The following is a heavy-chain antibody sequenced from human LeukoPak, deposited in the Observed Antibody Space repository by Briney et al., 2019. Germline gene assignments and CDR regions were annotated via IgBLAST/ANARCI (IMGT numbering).Heavy chain of an antibody. D-gene: IGHD3-10*01. V-gene: IGHV4-59*01. CDR2: IYYSGST. CDR1: GGSISSYY. CDR3: ARLGSASGSYYIDY. J-gene: IGHJ4*02. Sequence: PSETLSLTCTVSGGSISSYYWSWIRQPPGKGLEWIGYIYYSGSTNYNPSLKSRATISVDTSKNQFSLKLSSVTAADMAVYYCARLGSASGSYYIDYWGQGTLVTVSS.